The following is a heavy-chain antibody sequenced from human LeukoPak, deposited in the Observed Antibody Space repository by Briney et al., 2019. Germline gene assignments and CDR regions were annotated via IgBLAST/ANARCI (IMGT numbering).Heavy chain of an antibody. CDR1: GFNFNNYG. V-gene: IGHV3-33*06. CDR2: LWFDGSHE. Sequence: PGGSLRLSCEASGFNFNNYGMHWVRQAPGKGLEWVAALWFDGSHEYYADSVKGRFTISRDNFKNTLFMEMNAPTAGDTAIYYCAKDASDFGDSYFDHWGQGTPVTVSS. D-gene: IGHD4-17*01. CDR3: AKDASDFGDSYFDH. J-gene: IGHJ4*02.